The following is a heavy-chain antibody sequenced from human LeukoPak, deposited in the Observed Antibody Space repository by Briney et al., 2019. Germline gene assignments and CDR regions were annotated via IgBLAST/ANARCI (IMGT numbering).Heavy chain of an antibody. Sequence: ASVKVSCKASGYTFTSYDINWVRQATGQGLEWMGWMNPNSGNTGYAQKFQGRVTMTRNTSISTAYMELSSLRSEDTAVYYCASLHYDILTGYSGAFDIWGQGTVVTVSS. CDR3: ASLHYDILTGYSGAFDI. CDR1: GYTFTSYD. CDR2: MNPNSGNT. J-gene: IGHJ3*02. D-gene: IGHD3-9*01. V-gene: IGHV1-8*01.